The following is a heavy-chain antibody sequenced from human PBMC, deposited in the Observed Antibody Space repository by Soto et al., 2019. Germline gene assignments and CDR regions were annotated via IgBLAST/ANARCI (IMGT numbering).Heavy chain of an antibody. CDR1: GFTFSSYA. J-gene: IGHJ4*02. Sequence: PGGSLRLSCAASGFTFSSYAMSWVRQAPGKGLEWVSAISGSGGSTYYADSVKGRFTISRDNSKNTLYLQMNSLRAEDTAVYYCARGHHDYSNFPQVDYWGQGTLVTVSS. CDR2: ISGSGGST. CDR3: ARGHHDYSNFPQVDY. V-gene: IGHV3-23*01. D-gene: IGHD4-4*01.